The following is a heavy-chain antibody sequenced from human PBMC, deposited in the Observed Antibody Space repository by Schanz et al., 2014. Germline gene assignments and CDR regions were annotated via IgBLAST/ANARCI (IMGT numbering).Heavy chain of an antibody. J-gene: IGHJ6*03. Sequence: EVHLLESGGGLVQPGGSLRLSCAASGFTVSSNYMSWVRQAPGKGLVWVSHINSDGTTTTYADSVKGRFTISRDNAENTLYLQMNSLRVEDTAVYYCARPSDSSWYMDVWGKGTTVTVSS. D-gene: IGHD2-21*02. V-gene: IGHV3-74*02. CDR2: INSDGTTT. CDR1: GFTVSSNY. CDR3: ARPSDSSWYMDV.